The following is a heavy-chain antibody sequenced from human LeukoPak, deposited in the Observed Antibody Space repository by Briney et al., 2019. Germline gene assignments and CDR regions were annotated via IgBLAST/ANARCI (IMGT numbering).Heavy chain of an antibody. D-gene: IGHD3-22*01. V-gene: IGHV3-7*03. CDR1: GFTFSTYW. CDR2: IKQDGSEK. CDR3: AKDGRLGYYYDSSGYYYVGYYGMDV. J-gene: IGHJ6*02. Sequence: GGSLRLSCAASGFTFSTYWMSWVRQAPGKGLEWVANIKQDGSEKYYVDSVKGRFTISRDNAKNSLYLQMNSLRTEDTALYYCAKDGRLGYYYDSSGYYYVGYYGMDVWGQGTTVTVSS.